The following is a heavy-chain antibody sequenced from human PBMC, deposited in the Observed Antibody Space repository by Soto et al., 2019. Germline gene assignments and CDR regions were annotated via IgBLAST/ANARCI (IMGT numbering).Heavy chain of an antibody. J-gene: IGHJ4*01. CDR3: VRKYPGTRPFDY. CDR1: GFTFNSYA. Sequence: PGGALRLSSAASGFTFNSYAMNWVRQAPGKGLAWVSAIGTDGNTYYANSVKGRFTISRDNSRTTLYLQMSSLRVEDTALYYCVRKYPGTRPFDYWGQGTLVTVSS. CDR2: IGTDGNT. V-gene: IGHV3-23*01. D-gene: IGHD2-2*01.